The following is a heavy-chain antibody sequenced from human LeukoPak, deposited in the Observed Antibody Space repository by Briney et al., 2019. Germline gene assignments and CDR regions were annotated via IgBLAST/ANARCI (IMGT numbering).Heavy chain of an antibody. V-gene: IGHV3-9*01. CDR2: ISWNSGSI. CDR1: GFTLYVFA. Sequence: GGSLRLFCAAPGFTLYVFAMHWARHASRKGLEWGSGISWNSGSIGYADSVNGRFTISRDNAKISLYLQMNSLRAEDTALYYCAKDAKRLDYGDYVPRCAFDIWGQGTMVTVSS. J-gene: IGHJ3*02. CDR3: AKDAKRLDYGDYVPRCAFDI. D-gene: IGHD4-17*01.